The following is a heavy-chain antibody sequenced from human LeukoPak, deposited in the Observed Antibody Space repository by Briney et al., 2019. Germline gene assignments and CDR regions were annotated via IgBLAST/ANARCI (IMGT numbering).Heavy chain of an antibody. CDR3: ARDGGTMVRGVIWGVYYYYYGMDV. CDR2: INHSGST. V-gene: IGHV4-34*01. J-gene: IGHJ6*02. Sequence: SETLSLTCAVYGGSFSGYYWSWIRQPPGKGLEWIGEINHSGSTNYNPSLKSRVTISVDTSKNQFSLKLGSVTAADTAVYYCARDGGTMVRGVIWGVYYYYYGMDVWGQGTTVTVSS. D-gene: IGHD3-10*01. CDR1: GGSFSGYY.